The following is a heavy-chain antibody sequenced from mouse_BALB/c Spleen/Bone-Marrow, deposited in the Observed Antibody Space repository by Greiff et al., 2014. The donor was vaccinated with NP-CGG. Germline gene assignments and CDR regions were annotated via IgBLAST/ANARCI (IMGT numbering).Heavy chain of an antibody. D-gene: IGHD2-1*01. J-gene: IGHJ3*01. Sequence: VQLQQSGAELVKPGASVKLYCTASGFNIKDTYMHWVKQRPEQGLEWIGRIDPANGNTKYDPKFQGKATITADTSSNIAYLQLSSLTSEDTAVYYCARNGNYGAWFAYWGQGTLVTVSA. V-gene: IGHV14-3*02. CDR2: IDPANGNT. CDR3: ARNGNYGAWFAY. CDR1: GFNIKDTY.